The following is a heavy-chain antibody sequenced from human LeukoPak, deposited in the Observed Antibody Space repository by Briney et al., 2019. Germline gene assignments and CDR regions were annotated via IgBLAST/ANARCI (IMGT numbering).Heavy chain of an antibody. Sequence: SETLSLTCTVSGGSISSYYWSWIRQPPGKGLEWIGYIYYSGSTNYNPPLKSRLTISVDTSKNQFSLKLSSVTAADTAVYYCARGGSYYDYWGQGTLVTVSS. CDR1: GGSISSYY. V-gene: IGHV4-59*01. CDR2: IYYSGST. J-gene: IGHJ4*02. D-gene: IGHD1-26*01. CDR3: ARGGSYYDY.